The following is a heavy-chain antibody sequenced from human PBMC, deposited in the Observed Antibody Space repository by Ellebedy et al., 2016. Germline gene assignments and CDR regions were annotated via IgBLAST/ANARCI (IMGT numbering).Heavy chain of an antibody. V-gene: IGHV3-23*01. Sequence: GESLKISXAASGFTFSSYAMHWVRQAPGKGLEWVSAISGSGGSTYYADSVKGRFTISRDNSKNTLYLQMNSLRAEDTAVYYCARRFLVYFDYWGQGTLVTVSS. CDR3: ARRFLVYFDY. J-gene: IGHJ4*02. CDR1: GFTFSSYA. CDR2: ISGSGGST. D-gene: IGHD3-10*01.